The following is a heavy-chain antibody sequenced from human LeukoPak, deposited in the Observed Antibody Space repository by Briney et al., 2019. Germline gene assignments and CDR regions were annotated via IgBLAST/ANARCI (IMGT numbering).Heavy chain of an antibody. D-gene: IGHD1-26*01. V-gene: IGHV4-61*01. Sequence: SETLSLTCTVSGGSVNSGSYYWNWIRQPPGKGLEWIGYIYYSGSTNYNPSLKSRVTISVDTSKNQFSLRLSSVTAADTAVYYCARAAYSGSYHSDYWGQGTLVTVSS. CDR3: ARAAYSGSYHSDY. CDR2: IYYSGST. CDR1: GGSVNSGSYY. J-gene: IGHJ4*02.